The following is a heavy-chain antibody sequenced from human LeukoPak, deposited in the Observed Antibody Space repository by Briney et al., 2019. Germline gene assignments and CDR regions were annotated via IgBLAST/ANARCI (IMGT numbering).Heavy chain of an antibody. J-gene: IGHJ4*02. V-gene: IGHV4-61*02. D-gene: IGHD5-18*01. CDR3: ARQKWAVVTAPYYFDY. CDR2: IYTSGRT. CDR1: GGSISSGSYY. Sequence: PSQTLSLTCTVSGGSISSGSYYWRWIRQPAGKGLEWIGRIYTSGRTNYTPSLKSRVTISVDTSKNQFSLKLSCVTAADTAVYYCARQKWAVVTAPYYFDYWGQGTLVTVSS.